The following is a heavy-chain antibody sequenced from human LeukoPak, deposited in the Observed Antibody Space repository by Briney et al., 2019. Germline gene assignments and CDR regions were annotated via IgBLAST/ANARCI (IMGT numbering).Heavy chain of an antibody. CDR1: GFTFSSYG. V-gene: IGHV3-30*18. Sequence: GRSLRLSCAASGFTFSSYGMHWVRQAPGKGLEWVAVISYDGSNKYYADSVKGRFTISRDNSKNTLYLQMNSLRAEDTAVYYCAKLLPFLGSTDYYHYYGMDVWGQGTTVTVSS. CDR3: AKLLPFLGSTDYYHYYGMDV. J-gene: IGHJ6*02. CDR2: ISYDGSNK. D-gene: IGHD1-26*01.